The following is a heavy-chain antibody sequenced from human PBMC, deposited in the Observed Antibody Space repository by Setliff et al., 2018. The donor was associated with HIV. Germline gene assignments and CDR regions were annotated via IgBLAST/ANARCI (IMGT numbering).Heavy chain of an antibody. V-gene: IGHV4-39*01. D-gene: IGHD3-22*01. Sequence: SSETLSLTCTVSGGSIYSSSYYWGWIRQPPGKGLEWIGSIYYSGSTYYDPSLKSRVTISVDTSKNHFSLKLSSVTAADTAVYYCARHGGSDYYPYYYYYYMDVWGTGTTVTVSS. CDR1: GGSIYSSSYY. J-gene: IGHJ6*03. CDR3: ARHGGSDYYPYYYYYYMDV. CDR2: IYYSGST.